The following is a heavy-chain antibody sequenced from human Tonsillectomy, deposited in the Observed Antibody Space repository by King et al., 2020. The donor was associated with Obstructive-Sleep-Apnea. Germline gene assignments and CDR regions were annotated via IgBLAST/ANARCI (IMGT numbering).Heavy chain of an antibody. J-gene: IGHJ5*02. CDR3: ARNPYSYGFVSWFDP. CDR1: GGSINSGDYY. D-gene: IGHD5-18*01. CDR2: IYDSGSS. V-gene: IGHV4-31*03. Sequence: VQLQESGPGLVKPSQTLSLTCTVSGGSINSGDYYWSWIRQPPGKGLEWIGDIYDSGSSHYNPSLKSRVTISVYTSKNQFSLRLTSVTAADTAVYYCARNPYSYGFVSWFDPWGQGTLVTVSS.